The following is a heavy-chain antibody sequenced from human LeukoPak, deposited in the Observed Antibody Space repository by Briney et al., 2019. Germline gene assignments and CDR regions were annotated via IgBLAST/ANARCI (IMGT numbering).Heavy chain of an antibody. CDR3: ARSGGKSSYYDFWSGSQYYFDY. D-gene: IGHD3-3*01. CDR2: INWNGGST. V-gene: IGHV3-20*04. Sequence: GGSLRLSCAASGFTFDDYGMSWVRQAPGKGLEWVSGINWNGGSTGYADSVKGRFTISRDNAKSSLYLQMNSLRAEDTALYYCARSGGKSSYYDFWSGSQYYFDYWGQGTLVTVSS. J-gene: IGHJ4*02. CDR1: GFTFDDYG.